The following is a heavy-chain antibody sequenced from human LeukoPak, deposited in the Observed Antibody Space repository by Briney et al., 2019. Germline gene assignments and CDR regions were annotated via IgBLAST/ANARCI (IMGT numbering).Heavy chain of an antibody. D-gene: IGHD2-21*02. CDR1: GFTFSSDA. J-gene: IGHJ4*02. CDR3: AKGTANLDY. CDR2: ISVSGGST. Sequence: GGSLRLSCVASGFTFSSDAMSWVRQAPGKGLEWVSGISVSGGSTYYADSVKGRFTISRDNSKNTLHVQMNSLRAEDTAVYYCAKGTANLDYWGQGSLVTVSS. V-gene: IGHV3-23*01.